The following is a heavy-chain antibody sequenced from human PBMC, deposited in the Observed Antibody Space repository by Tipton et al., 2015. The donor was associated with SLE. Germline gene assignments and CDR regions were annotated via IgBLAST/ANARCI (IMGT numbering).Heavy chain of an antibody. CDR1: GGSINNYY. CDR3: ARDRGLPSPFY. Sequence: TLSLTCTVSGGSINNYYWSWIRQPPGKGLEWIGYIYYSGSTNYNPSLKSRVTISIDTSKNQFSLRLTSVTAADTAVYYCARDRGLPSPFYLGQGTLVTVSS. CDR2: IYYSGST. J-gene: IGHJ4*02. D-gene: IGHD3-10*01. V-gene: IGHV4-59*12.